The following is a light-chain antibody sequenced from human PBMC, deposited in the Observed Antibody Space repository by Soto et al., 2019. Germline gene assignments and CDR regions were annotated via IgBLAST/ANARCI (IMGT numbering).Light chain of an antibody. J-gene: IGKJ2*01. CDR2: GAS. V-gene: IGKV3-20*01. CDR3: QQYGSSPST. Sequence: EIVLTQSPGTLSLSPGERATLSCRASQSVSSSYLAWYRQKPDQAPRLLIYGASSRATGIPDRVSGSGSGTDFTLTISRLEPEDFAVYYCQQYGSSPSTFGQGTKLQIK. CDR1: QSVSSSY.